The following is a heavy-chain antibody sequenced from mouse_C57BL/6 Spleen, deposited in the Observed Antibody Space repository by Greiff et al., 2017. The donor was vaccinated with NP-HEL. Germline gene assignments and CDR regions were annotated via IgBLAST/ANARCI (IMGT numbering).Heavy chain of an antibody. CDR3: ARSTMVTRYYFDY. D-gene: IGHD2-2*01. Sequence: EVQLQQSGPELVKPGASVKMSCKASGYTFTDYNMHWVKQSHGKSLEWIGYINPNNGGTSYNQKFKGKATLTVNKSSSTAYMELRSLTSEDSAVYYCARSTMVTRYYFDYWGQGTTLTVSS. J-gene: IGHJ2*01. CDR1: GYTFTDYN. CDR2: INPNNGGT. V-gene: IGHV1-22*01.